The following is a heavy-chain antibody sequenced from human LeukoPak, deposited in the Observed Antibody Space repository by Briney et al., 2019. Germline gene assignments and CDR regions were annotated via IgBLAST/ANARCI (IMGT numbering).Heavy chain of an antibody. CDR3: ARGPGWLTYYYYYGMDV. CDR1: GGSFSGYY. CDR2: INHSGCT. Sequence: SETLSLTCAVYGGSFSGYYWSWIRQPPGKGLEWIGEINHSGCTNYNPSLKSRVTISVDTSKNQFSLKLSSVTAADTAVYYCARGPGWLTYYYYYGMDVWGQGTTVTVSS. V-gene: IGHV4-34*01. J-gene: IGHJ6*02. D-gene: IGHD6-19*01.